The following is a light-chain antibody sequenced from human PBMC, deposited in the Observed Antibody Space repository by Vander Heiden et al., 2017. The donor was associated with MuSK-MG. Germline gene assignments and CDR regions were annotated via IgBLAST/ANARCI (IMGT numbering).Light chain of an antibody. CDR1: QSLLSTGGKTY. Sequence: MTQTPLSLSVTPGQPASMSCRSSQSLLSTGGKTYLFWFLQKPGQSPQALMYEVSKRFSGVPDRFSGSGSGTDFTLKISRVEAEDVGIYYCRQSIEFPLTFGGGTKVEIK. CDR3: RQSIEFPLT. V-gene: IGKV2D-29*02. CDR2: EVS. J-gene: IGKJ4*01.